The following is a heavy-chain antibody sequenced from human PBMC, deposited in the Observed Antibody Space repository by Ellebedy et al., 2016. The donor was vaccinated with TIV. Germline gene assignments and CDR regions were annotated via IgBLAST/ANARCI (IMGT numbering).Heavy chain of an antibody. J-gene: IGHJ4*02. CDR3: AKGRGGGSDSSAPRYYFDY. CDR1: GFTFSSYA. Sequence: PGGSLRLSCAASGFTFSSYAMSWVRQAPGKGLEWVSTISNTGSRKYSADSVEGRFIISRDNYKRTLYLQMNSLRAGDTAVYYCAKGRGGGSDSSAPRYYFDYWGLGTLVTVSS. CDR2: ISNTGSRK. D-gene: IGHD3-22*01. V-gene: IGHV3-23*01.